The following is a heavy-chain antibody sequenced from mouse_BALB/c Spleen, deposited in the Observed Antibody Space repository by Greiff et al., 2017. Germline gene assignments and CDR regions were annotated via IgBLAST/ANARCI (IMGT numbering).Heavy chain of an antibody. V-gene: IGHV3-2*02. J-gene: IGHJ4*01. CDR2: ISYSGST. CDR1: GYSITSDYA. D-gene: IGHD3-3*01. CDR3: AKGQDTYAMDY. Sequence: VQLKESGPGLVKPSQSLSLTCTVTGYSITSDYAWNWIRQFPGNKLEWMGYISYSGSTSYNPSLKSRISITRDTSKIQFFLQLNSVTTEDTATYYCAKGQDTYAMDYWGQGTSVTVSS.